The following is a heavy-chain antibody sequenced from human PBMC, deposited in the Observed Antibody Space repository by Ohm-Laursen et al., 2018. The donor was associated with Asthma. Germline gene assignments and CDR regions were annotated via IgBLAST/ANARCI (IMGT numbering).Heavy chain of an antibody. CDR2: IHHSETA. CDR3: ARGGPQGVPGSNWFDP. J-gene: IGHJ5*02. V-gene: IGHV4/OR15-8*01. CDR1: GHSINRANW. D-gene: IGHD3-3*01. Sequence: SDTLSLTWLFSGHSINRANWRGWIRQSPGKCLEWIGEIHHSETAHPNPSHKSRVTVPLDRSKNPFSLTMTSVTAADTAVYYCARGGPQGVPGSNWFDPWGQGTLVTVSS.